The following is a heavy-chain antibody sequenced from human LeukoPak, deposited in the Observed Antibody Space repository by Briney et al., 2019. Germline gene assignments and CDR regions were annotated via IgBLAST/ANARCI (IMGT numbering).Heavy chain of an antibody. CDR2: IIGHGTNT. D-gene: IGHD6-6*01. J-gene: IGHJ6*03. V-gene: IGHV3-74*01. CDR3: AAIEGSSIYYYYYYLDV. Sequence: GGALRLSCAASGFTVSSNYMSWVRQAPGKGLVWVSRIIGHGTNTRYADSVKGRFTISRDNAKNTLYLEMNSLRVEDTAVYYCAAIEGSSIYYYYYYLDVWGKGTTVTVSS. CDR1: GFTVSSNY.